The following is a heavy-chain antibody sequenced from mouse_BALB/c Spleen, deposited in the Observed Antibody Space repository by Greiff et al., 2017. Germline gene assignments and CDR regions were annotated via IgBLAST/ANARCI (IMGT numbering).Heavy chain of an antibody. D-gene: IGHD4-1*01. J-gene: IGHJ4*01. CDR1: GFNIKDTY. CDR2: IDPANGNT. V-gene: IGHV14-3*02. Sequence: VHVKQSGAELVKPGASVKLSCTASGFNIKDTYMHWVKQRPEQGLEWIGRIDPANGNTKYDPKFQGKATITADTSSNTAYLQLSSLTSEDTAVYYCAKANWGYYAMDYWGQGTSVTVSS. CDR3: AKANWGYYAMDY.